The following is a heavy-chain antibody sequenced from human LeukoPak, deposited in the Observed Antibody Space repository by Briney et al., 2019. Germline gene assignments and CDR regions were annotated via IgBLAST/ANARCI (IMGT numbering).Heavy chain of an antibody. CDR2: IKQDGSEK. CDR3: ARDGGHYYGSGTYYNAYYYYNGTDV. Sequence: PGGSLRLSCAASGFTFSKHWMTWVRQAPGKGLEWVANIKQDGSEKYYVDSVKGRFTISRDNAKNSLYLQMSSLRAEDTAVYYCARDGGHYYGSGTYYNAYYYYNGTDVWGQGTTVTVSS. J-gene: IGHJ6*02. D-gene: IGHD3-10*01. CDR1: GFTFSKHW. V-gene: IGHV3-7*01.